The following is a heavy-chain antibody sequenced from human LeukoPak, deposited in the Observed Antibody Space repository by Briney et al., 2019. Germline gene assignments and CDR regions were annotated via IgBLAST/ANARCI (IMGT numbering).Heavy chain of an antibody. D-gene: IGHD2-2*01. CDR2: IYHSGST. J-gene: IGHJ4*02. V-gene: IGHV4-59*01. Sequence: PSETLSLTCSVSGGSITNYYWNWLRQSPGKGLEWIGYIYHSGSTYYNPSLKSRVTISLDTSKKQFSLKLSSVTAADTAVYFCARDSVNCSTTSCSDYLDYWGQGTLVTVSS. CDR1: GGSITNYY. CDR3: ARDSVNCSTTSCSDYLDY.